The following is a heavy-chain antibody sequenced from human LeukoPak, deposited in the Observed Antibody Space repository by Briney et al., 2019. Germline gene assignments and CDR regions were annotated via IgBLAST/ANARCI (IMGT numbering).Heavy chain of an antibody. CDR3: ARAPVTSCRGAYCYPFDY. CDR1: RFSFSSYG. J-gene: IGHJ4*02. Sequence: GGSLRLSCAASRFSFSSYGMHWVRQAPGKGLDWVAYIQYDGSNEQYADSVKGRFSISRDNSKNTLYLQMNSLRVEDAAVYYCARAPVTSCRGAYCYPFDYWGQGTLVTVSS. D-gene: IGHD2-21*01. CDR2: IQYDGSNE. V-gene: IGHV3-30*02.